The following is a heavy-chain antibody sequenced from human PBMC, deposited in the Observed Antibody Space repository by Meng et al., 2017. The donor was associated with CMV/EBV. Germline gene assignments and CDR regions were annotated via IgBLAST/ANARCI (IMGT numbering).Heavy chain of an antibody. CDR3: AREDRTFCNSSSCQPRNVPWFAP. D-gene: IGHD2-2*01. CDR1: GFTFSSYD. CDR2: ISSSADST. V-gene: IGHV3-23*01. Sequence: GGSLRLSCVASGFTFSSYDMSWVRQAPGKGLEWVATISSSADSTYYADSVKGRFTISREKSKNMLYLQMHSLRAENTAVYSCAREDRTFCNSSSCQPRNVPWFAPGAREPWSPSPQ. J-gene: IGHJ5*02.